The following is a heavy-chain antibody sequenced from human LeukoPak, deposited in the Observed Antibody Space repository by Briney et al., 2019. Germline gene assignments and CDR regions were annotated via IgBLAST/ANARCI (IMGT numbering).Heavy chain of an antibody. Sequence: GASVKVSCKVSGYTITELSMHWVRQAPGKGLEWMGGFDPEDGETIYAQKFQGRVTMTEDTSTDTAYMELSSLRSEYTAVYYCATGYYYDSSGYYYAFDYWGQGTLVTVSS. V-gene: IGHV1-24*01. D-gene: IGHD3-22*01. J-gene: IGHJ4*02. CDR1: GYTITELS. CDR2: FDPEDGET. CDR3: ATGYYYDSSGYYYAFDY.